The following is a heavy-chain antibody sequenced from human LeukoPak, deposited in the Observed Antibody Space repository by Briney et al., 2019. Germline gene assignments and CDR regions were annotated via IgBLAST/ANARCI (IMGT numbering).Heavy chain of an antibody. V-gene: IGHV5-51*01. J-gene: IGHJ5*02. Sequence: GESLKISCKGSGYSFTSYWIGWVRQMPGKGLEWMGIIYPGDSDTRYRPSFQGQVTISADKSISAAYLQWSSLKASDTAVYYCARTTDYLNWFDPWGQGTLVTVSS. CDR2: IYPGDSDT. CDR3: ARTTDYLNWFDP. D-gene: IGHD4-11*01. CDR1: GYSFTSYW.